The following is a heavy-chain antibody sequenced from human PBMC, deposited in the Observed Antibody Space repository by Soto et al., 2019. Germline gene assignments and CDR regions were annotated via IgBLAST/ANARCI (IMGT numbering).Heavy chain of an antibody. V-gene: IGHV4-39*01. D-gene: IGHD1-26*01. CDR1: GGSISSSSYY. J-gene: IGHJ4*02. CDR3: ARRPRGAPFDY. CDR2: IYYSGST. Sequence: QLQLQESGPGLVKPSETLSLTCTVSGGSISSSSYYWGWIRQPPGKGLEWIGSIYYSGSTYYNPSLKSRVTISVDTSKNQFSLKLSSVTAADTAVYYCARRPRGAPFDYWGQGTLVTVSS.